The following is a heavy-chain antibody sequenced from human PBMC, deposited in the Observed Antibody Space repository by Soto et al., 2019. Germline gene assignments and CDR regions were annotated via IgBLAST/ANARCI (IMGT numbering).Heavy chain of an antibody. Sequence: GGSLRLSCAASGFTFSTYSMNWVRQAPGKGLEWVSSISSSGTINYADSVKGRFTISRDTAKNSLSLQMVSLRDEDTAVYYCAGGYYYDNSGYRAWGQGTLVTVSS. CDR3: AGGYYYDNSGYRA. V-gene: IGHV3-48*02. CDR1: GFTFSTYS. D-gene: IGHD3-22*01. J-gene: IGHJ4*02. CDR2: ISSSGTI.